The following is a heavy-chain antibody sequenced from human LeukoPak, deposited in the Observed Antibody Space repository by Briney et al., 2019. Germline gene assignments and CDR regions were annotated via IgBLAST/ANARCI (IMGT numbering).Heavy chain of an antibody. CDR3: AREVNEPASTDAFDI. D-gene: IGHD6-13*01. V-gene: IGHV4-31*03. CDR2: IFYSGTA. CDR1: GGSIASDNYF. Sequence: SETLSLTCTVSGGSIASDNYFWSWIRQHPGKGLEWIGYIFYSGTAYYNPSLKSRVTISVDTSKNQFSLKLNSVIAADTAVYYCAREVNEPASTDAFDIWGQGTMVTVSS. J-gene: IGHJ3*02.